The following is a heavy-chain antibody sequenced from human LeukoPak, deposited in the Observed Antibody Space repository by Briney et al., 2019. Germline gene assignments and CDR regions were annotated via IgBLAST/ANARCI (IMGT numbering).Heavy chain of an antibody. CDR3: ARADCSGGSCYSEYFQH. CDR2: TYYRSKWYN. V-gene: IGHV6-1*01. D-gene: IGHD2-15*01. Sequence: SQTLSLTCAISGDSVPSNSAAWNWIRQSPSRGLEWLGRTYYRSKWYNDYAVSVKSRITINPDTSKNQFSLQLNSVTPEDTAVYYCARADCSGGSCYSEYFQHWGQGTLVNVSS. J-gene: IGHJ1*01. CDR1: GDSVPSNSAA.